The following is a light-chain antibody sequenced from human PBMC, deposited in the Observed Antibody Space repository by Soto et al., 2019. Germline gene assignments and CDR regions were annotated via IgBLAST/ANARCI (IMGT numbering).Light chain of an antibody. CDR1: SSDVGSYNY. CDR2: EVS. CDR3: SSYTSSSTQV. V-gene: IGLV2-14*01. J-gene: IGLJ2*01. Sequence: QAVLTQPASVSGSPGQSITISCTGTSSDVGSYNYVSWYQQHPGKAPKLMIYEVSDRPSGISSRFSGSKSGNTASLTISGLQAEDEADYYCSSYTSSSTQVFGGGTKLTVL.